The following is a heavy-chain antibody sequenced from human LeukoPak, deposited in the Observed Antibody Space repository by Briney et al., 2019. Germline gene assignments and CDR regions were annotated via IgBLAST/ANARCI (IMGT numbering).Heavy chain of an antibody. CDR3: ASLYYDSSGYFDY. CDR2: ITGNGGST. J-gene: IGHJ4*02. CDR1: GFTFDDYG. V-gene: IGHV3-20*04. D-gene: IGHD3-22*01. Sequence: GGSLRLSCAASGFTFDDYGMSWVRQVPGQGLEWVSHITGNGGSTAYADSVKGRFTISRDNAKNSLYLQMNSLRAEDTAVYYCASLYYDSSGYFDYWGQGALVTVSS.